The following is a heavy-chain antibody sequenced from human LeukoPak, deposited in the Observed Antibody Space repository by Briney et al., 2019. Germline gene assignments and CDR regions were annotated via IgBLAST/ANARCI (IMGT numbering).Heavy chain of an antibody. Sequence: SETLSLTCAVYGGSFSGYYWSWIRQPPGKGLEWIGEINHSGSTNYNPSLKSRVTISVDTSKNQFSLKLSSVTAADTAVYYCARDPAGGYYYYYGMDVWGQGTTVTVSS. CDR3: ARDPAGGYYYYYGMDV. V-gene: IGHV4-34*01. CDR2: INHSGST. D-gene: IGHD1-14*01. J-gene: IGHJ6*02. CDR1: GGSFSGYY.